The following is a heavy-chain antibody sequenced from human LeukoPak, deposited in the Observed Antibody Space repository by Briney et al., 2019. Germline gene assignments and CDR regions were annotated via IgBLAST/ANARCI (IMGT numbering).Heavy chain of an antibody. D-gene: IGHD6-19*01. J-gene: IGHJ4*02. Sequence: AGGSLRLSCAASGFTFNIAWMSWVRQAPGKGLECVGRIKSKTDGGTTDYAAPVKGRFSISRDDSKNTLYLQMNSLETEDTAVYYCTTYGSTWRLFDYWGQGTLVTVSS. CDR1: GFTFNIAW. CDR2: IKSKTDGGTT. CDR3: TTYGSTWRLFDY. V-gene: IGHV3-15*01.